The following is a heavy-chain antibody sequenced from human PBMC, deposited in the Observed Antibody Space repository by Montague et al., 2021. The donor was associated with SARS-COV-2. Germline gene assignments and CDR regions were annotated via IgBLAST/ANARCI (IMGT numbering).Heavy chain of an antibody. V-gene: IGHV3-11*05. D-gene: IGHD2-8*01. CDR1: GFTFSDYY. Sequence: SLRLSCAASGFTFSDYYMSWIRQAPGKGLEWVSYISSSSYTNYADSVKGRFTISRDNAKNSLYLQMNSLRAEDTAGYYCARGLMVYNGMDVWGQGTTVTVSS. CDR2: ISSSSYT. CDR3: ARGLMVYNGMDV. J-gene: IGHJ6*02.